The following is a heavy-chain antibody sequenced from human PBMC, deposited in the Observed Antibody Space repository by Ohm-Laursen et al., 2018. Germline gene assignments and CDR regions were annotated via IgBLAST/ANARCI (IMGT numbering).Heavy chain of an antibody. CDR1: GFIFSSYW. V-gene: IGHV3-74*01. J-gene: IGHJ4*02. D-gene: IGHD6-13*01. CDR2: INSDGRST. Sequence: SLRLSCAASGFIFSSYWMHWARQAPGKGLVWVSRINSDGRSTTYADSVTGLFTISRDNSKNTLYLQMNSLRAEDTAVYYCAKDQYIKAAAGSPFDYWGQGTLVTVSS. CDR3: AKDQYIKAAAGSPFDY.